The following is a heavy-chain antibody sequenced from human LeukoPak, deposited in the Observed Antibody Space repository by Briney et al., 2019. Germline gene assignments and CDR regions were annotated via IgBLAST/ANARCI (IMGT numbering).Heavy chain of an antibody. CDR2: INHSGSI. CDR3: ADDYGD. Sequence: SETLSLTCAVYGGSFSGYYWSWIRQPPGKGLEWIGEINHSGSINYNPSLKSRLTMSVDTSKNQFSLMLSSVTAADTAVYYCADDYGDWGQGTLVTVSS. CDR1: GGSFSGYY. J-gene: IGHJ4*02. D-gene: IGHD4-17*01. V-gene: IGHV4-34*01.